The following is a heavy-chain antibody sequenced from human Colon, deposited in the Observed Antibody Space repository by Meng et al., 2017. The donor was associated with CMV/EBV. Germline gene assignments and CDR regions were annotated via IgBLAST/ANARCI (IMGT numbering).Heavy chain of an antibody. CDR1: GGSFSGYY. Sequence: GSLRLSCAVYGGSFSGYYWSWIRQPPGKGLEWIGEINHSGSTNYNPSLKSRVTISVDTSKNQFSLKLSSVTAADTAVYYCARRKYSSGWYEAFDIWGQGTMVTVSS. CDR3: ARRKYSSGWYEAFDI. D-gene: IGHD6-19*01. V-gene: IGHV4-34*01. CDR2: INHSGST. J-gene: IGHJ3*02.